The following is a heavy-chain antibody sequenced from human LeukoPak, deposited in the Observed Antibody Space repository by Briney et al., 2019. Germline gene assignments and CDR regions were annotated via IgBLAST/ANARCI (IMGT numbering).Heavy chain of an antibody. V-gene: IGHV3-33*01. J-gene: IGHJ3*02. D-gene: IGHD3-9*01. CDR3: ARDDRDILTGYSKDAFDI. CDR2: IWYDGSNK. Sequence: GGSLRLSYAASGFTFSSYGMHWVRQAPGKGLEWVAVIWYDGSNKYYADSVKGRFTISRDNSKNTLYLQMNSLRAEDTAVYYCARDDRDILTGYSKDAFDIWGQGTMVTVSS. CDR1: GFTFSSYG.